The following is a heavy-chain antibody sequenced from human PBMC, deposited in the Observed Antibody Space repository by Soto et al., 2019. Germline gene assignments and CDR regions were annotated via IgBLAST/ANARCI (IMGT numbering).Heavy chain of an antibody. V-gene: IGHV1-69*02. CDR3: ASPELLRGAFDI. Sequence: QVQLVQSGAEVKKPGSSVKVSCKASGGTFSSYTISWVRQAPGQGLEWMGRIIPILGIANYAQKFQGRVTITVDKSTSTAYMELSSLRSEDTAVYYCASPELLRGAFDIWGQGTMVTVSS. CDR1: GGTFSSYT. D-gene: IGHD1-7*01. J-gene: IGHJ3*02. CDR2: IIPILGIA.